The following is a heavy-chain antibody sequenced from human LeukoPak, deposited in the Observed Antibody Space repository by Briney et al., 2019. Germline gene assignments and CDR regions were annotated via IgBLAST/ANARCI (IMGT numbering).Heavy chain of an antibody. V-gene: IGHV3-21*01. CDR3: ARPSNYHGSGNYFPFDY. Sequence: GGSLRLSCAASGFTFSTYNMNWVRQAPGMGLEWVSSISTGSRDIYYADSVKARFTISRDNAKNSLYLQMNSLRAEDTAVYYCARPSNYHGSGNYFPFDYWGQGTLVTVSS. D-gene: IGHD3-10*01. CDR2: ISTGSRDI. CDR1: GFTFSTYN. J-gene: IGHJ4*02.